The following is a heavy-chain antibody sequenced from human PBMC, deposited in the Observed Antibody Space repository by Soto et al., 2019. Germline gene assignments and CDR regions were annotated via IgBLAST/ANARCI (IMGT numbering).Heavy chain of an antibody. V-gene: IGHV4-34*01. J-gene: IGHJ6*02. Sequence: SETLSLTCAVYGGSFSGSYWSWIRQPPGKGLEWIGEINHSGSTNYNPSLKSRVTISVDTSKNQFSLKLSSVTAADTAVYYCATGYCTNGVCYTRTLSGMDVWGQGTTVTVSS. CDR1: GGSFSGSY. CDR2: INHSGST. CDR3: ATGYCTNGVCYTRTLSGMDV. D-gene: IGHD2-8*01.